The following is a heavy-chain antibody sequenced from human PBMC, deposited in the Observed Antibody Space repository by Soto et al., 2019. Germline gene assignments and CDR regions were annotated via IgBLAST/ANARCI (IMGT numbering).Heavy chain of an antibody. D-gene: IGHD4-17*01. CDR1: GGTFSSYT. CDR3: ARDGDYGDYAFDY. V-gene: IGHV1-69*08. J-gene: IGHJ4*02. Sequence: QVQLVQSGAEVKKPGSSVKVSCKASGGTFSSYTISWVRQAPGQGLEWMGRIIPILGIANYAQKFQGRVTITADKSTSTAYMELSSLRSEDTAVYYCARDGDYGDYAFDYWGQGTLVTVSS. CDR2: IIPILGIA.